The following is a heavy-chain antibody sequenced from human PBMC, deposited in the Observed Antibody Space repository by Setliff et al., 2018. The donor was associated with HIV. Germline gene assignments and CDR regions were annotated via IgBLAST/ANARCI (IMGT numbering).Heavy chain of an antibody. CDR2: INPSGGST. D-gene: IGHD5-18*01. CDR1: GYTFTRHY. CDR3: ARGIQLWSNYGMDV. J-gene: IGHJ6*02. Sequence: ASVKVSCKASGYTFTRHYMHWVRQAPGQGLEWMGIINPSGGSTYSAQNFQGRVALTTDTSTSTAYMELRSLRSDYTAVYYCARGIQLWSNYGMDVWGQGTTVTVSS. V-gene: IGHV1-46*01.